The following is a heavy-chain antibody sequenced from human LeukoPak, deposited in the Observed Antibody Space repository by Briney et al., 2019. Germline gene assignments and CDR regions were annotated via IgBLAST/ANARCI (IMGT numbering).Heavy chain of an antibody. D-gene: IGHD2-21*01. CDR1: GFTLSSYA. Sequence: SGGSLRLSCAASGFTLSSYAMSWVRQGPGKGLEWVSAISVSGNTYHADSVKGRFTISRDSYKNTLFLQMNRLRPEDAAVYYCAKAPVTTCRGAYCYPFDYWGQGTLVTVSS. J-gene: IGHJ4*02. CDR2: ISVSGNT. CDR3: AKAPVTTCRGAYCYPFDY. V-gene: IGHV3-23*01.